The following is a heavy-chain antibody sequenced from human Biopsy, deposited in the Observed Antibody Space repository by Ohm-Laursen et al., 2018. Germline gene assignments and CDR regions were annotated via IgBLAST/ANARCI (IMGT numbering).Heavy chain of an antibody. D-gene: IGHD5-12*01. CDR2: IFYSANT. J-gene: IGHJ4*02. CDR3: ARLGSGDYFPTFFDF. V-gene: IGHV4-31*03. CDR1: GVSINGGRYY. Sequence: SDTLSLTCTVSGVSINGGRYYWNWIRHHPGKGLEWIGSIFYSANTYYNPSLKSRVTISVDTSKNQFSLKLSSVTAADTAVYYCARLGSGDYFPTFFDFWGQGALVTVSS.